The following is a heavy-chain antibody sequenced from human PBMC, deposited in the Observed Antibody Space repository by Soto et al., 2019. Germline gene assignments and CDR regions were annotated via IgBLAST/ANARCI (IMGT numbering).Heavy chain of an antibody. CDR1: GFTFSSYS. CDR2: ISSSSSYI. V-gene: IGHV3-21*01. J-gene: IGHJ4*02. D-gene: IGHD3-9*01. CDR3: ATSELRYFDWLPRDRDY. Sequence: GGSLRLSCAASGFTFSSYSMNWVRQAPGKGLEWVSSISSSSSYIYYADSVKGRFTISRDNAKNSLYLQMNSLRVEDTAVYYCATSELRYFDWLPRDRDYWGQGTLVTVSS.